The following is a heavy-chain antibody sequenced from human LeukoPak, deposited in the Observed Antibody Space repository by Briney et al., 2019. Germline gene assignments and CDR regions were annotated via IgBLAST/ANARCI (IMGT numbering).Heavy chain of an antibody. CDR3: ARDAPLLWFGEPSLGC. D-gene: IGHD3-10*01. CDR1: GFTFSSYS. CDR2: ISSSSSYI. J-gene: IGHJ4*02. Sequence: PGGSLRLSCAASGFTFSSYSMNWVRQAPGKGLEWVSSISSSSSYIYYADSVKGRFTISRDNAKNSLYLQMNSLRAEDTAVYYCARDAPLLWFGEPSLGCWGQGTLVTVSS. V-gene: IGHV3-21*01.